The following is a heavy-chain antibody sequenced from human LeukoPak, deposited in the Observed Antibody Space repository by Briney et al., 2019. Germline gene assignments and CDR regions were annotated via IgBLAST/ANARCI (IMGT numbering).Heavy chain of an antibody. V-gene: IGHV3-30-3*01. CDR2: ISYDGSNK. Sequence: GGSLRLSCAASGFTFSSYAMHWVRQAPGKGLEWVAVISYDGSNKYYADSVKGRFTISRDNAKNSLYLQMHSLTAEDTAVYYCAREDDKDYYYYGMDVWGQGTTVTVSS. CDR3: AREDDKDYYYYGMDV. CDR1: GFTFSSYA. D-gene: IGHD3-22*01. J-gene: IGHJ6*02.